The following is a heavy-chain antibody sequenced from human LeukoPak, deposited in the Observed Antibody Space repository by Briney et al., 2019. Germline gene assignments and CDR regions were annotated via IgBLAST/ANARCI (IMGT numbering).Heavy chain of an antibody. J-gene: IGHJ4*02. CDR2: IWYDGSNK. CDR1: GFTFSNYG. Sequence: GGSLRLSCAASGFTFSNYGMHWVRQAAGKGLEWVALIWYDGSNKYYADSVQGRFIISRDNSKNTLYLQMNSLRAEDTAVYYCAREMGLNIVATFGYRGQGTLVTVSS. CDR3: AREMGLNIVATFGY. V-gene: IGHV3-33*01. D-gene: IGHD5-12*01.